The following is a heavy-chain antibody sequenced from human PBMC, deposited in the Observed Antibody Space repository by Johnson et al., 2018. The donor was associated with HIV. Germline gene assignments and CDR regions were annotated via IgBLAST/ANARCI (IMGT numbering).Heavy chain of an antibody. J-gene: IGHJ3*01. CDR1: GFTFSDYY. D-gene: IGHD1-7*01. CDR2: INWNGGST. CDR3: ARENYRRRDAFDV. V-gene: IGHV3-20*04. Sequence: VQLVESGGGLVKPGGSLRLSCAASGFTFSDYYMSWIRQAPGKGLEWVSGINWNGGSTGYADSVKGRFTISRDNAKNSLYLQINSLRTEDTAVYYCARENYRRRDAFDVWGQGTVVIVSS.